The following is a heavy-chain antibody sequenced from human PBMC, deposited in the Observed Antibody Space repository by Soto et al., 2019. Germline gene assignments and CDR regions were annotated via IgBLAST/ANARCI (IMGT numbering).Heavy chain of an antibody. CDR3: ARDYSGVVPAAMLWLRWGYDAFDI. J-gene: IGHJ3*02. Sequence: ASVKVSCKASGYTFTSYGISWVRQAPGQGLEWMGWISAYNGNTNYAQKLQGRVTMTTDTSTGTAYMELRSLRSDDTAVYYCARDYSGVVPAAMLWLRWGYDAFDIWGQGTMVTVSS. CDR2: ISAYNGNT. D-gene: IGHD2-2*01. V-gene: IGHV1-18*01. CDR1: GYTFTSYG.